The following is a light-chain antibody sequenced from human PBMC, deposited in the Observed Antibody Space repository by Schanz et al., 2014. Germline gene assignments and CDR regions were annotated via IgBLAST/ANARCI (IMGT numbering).Light chain of an antibody. Sequence: QFALIQPASVSGSPGQSITISCTGTSSDIGGYNYVSWYQQLPGKAPKVMIYQVTKRPSGVPDRFSGSKSGNTASLTISRLQAEDEADYYCCSYAGSSTLVFGGGTKLTVL. V-gene: IGLV2-23*02. J-gene: IGLJ2*01. CDR1: SSDIGGYNY. CDR3: CSYAGSSTLV. CDR2: QVT.